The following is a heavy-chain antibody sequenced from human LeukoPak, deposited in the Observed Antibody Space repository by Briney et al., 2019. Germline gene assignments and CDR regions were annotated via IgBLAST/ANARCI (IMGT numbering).Heavy chain of an antibody. CDR3: ARLDNYGMDV. V-gene: IGHV5-51*01. D-gene: IGHD5-24*01. J-gene: IGHJ6*02. CDR2: IYPSDSDI. Sequence: GESLKISCQGSGYSFTSHWISWVRQMPGKGLEWMGIIYPSDSDIRYSPSFQGQVTISGDKSISTAYLQWSSLKASDTAMYYCARLDNYGMDVWGQGTTVTVFS. CDR1: GYSFTSHW.